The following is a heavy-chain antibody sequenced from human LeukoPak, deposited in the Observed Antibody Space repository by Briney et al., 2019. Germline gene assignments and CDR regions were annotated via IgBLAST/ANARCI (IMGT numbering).Heavy chain of an antibody. D-gene: IGHD4-17*01. CDR1: GGSFTGYY. Sequence: SETLSLTCADYGGSFTGYYWSWIRQPPRKGLEWIGEINHSGSTNYNPSLKSRVTISVDTSKNQFSLKLSSVTAADTAVYYCARETTVTTANWFDPWGQGTLVTVSS. V-gene: IGHV4-34*01. J-gene: IGHJ5*02. CDR3: ARETTVTTANWFDP. CDR2: INHSGST.